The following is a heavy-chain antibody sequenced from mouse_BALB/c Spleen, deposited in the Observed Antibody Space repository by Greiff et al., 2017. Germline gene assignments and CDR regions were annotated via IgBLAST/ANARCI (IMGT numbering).Heavy chain of an antibody. CDR1: GYTFTSYW. D-gene: IGHD1-1*01. V-gene: IGHV1-69*02. CDR2: IDPSDSYT. J-gene: IGHJ2*01. Sequence: VQLQQPGAELVKPGASVKLSCKASGYTFTSYWMHWVKQRPGQGLEWIGEIDPSDSYTNYNQKFKGKATLTVDKSSSTAYMQLSSLTSEDSAVYYCARITFFDYWGQGTTLTVSS. CDR3: ARITFFDY.